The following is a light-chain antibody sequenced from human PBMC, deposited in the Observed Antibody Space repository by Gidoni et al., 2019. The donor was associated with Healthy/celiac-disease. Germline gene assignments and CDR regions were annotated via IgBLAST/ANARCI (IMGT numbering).Light chain of an antibody. J-gene: IGLJ2*01. CDR3: QAWDSINVV. Sequence: SYELTQPPSVSVSPGQTASIPCSGDKLGDKYACWYQQKPGQSPVLVIYQDSKRPSGIPERFSGSNSGNTATLTISGTQAMDEADYYFQAWDSINVVFGGGTKLTVL. CDR1: KLGDKY. CDR2: QDS. V-gene: IGLV3-1*01.